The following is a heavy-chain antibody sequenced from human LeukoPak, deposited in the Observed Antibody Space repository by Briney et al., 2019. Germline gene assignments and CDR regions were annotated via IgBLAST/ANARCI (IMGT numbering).Heavy chain of an antibody. V-gene: IGHV4-59*01. CDR1: GDSSSSYY. D-gene: IGHD5-12*01. CDR3: VRGGGYLPDY. J-gene: IGHJ4*02. Sequence: KPSETLSLTCTVSGDSSSSYYWSWLPQPPGKTLEWIGYIHSSGRTNYNPSLKSRVTMSVDTSKHQFSLKLSSVTAADTAVYYCVRGGGYLPDYWGQGTLVTVSS. CDR2: IHSSGRT.